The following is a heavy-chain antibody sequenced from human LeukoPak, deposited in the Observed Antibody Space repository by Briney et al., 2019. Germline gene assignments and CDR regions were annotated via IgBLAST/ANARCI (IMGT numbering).Heavy chain of an antibody. V-gene: IGHV4-31*03. Sequence: PSQTLSLTCTVSGGSINSGGYYWGWIRQHPGKGLEWMGYIYYSGSTYYNPSLKSRVTISLDTSKNQFSLKLSSVTAADTAVYYCARHLRRASKDFGGEFDPWGQGTLVTVSS. J-gene: IGHJ5*02. CDR2: IYYSGST. CDR1: GGSINSGGYY. CDR3: ARHLRRASKDFGGEFDP. D-gene: IGHD3-10*01.